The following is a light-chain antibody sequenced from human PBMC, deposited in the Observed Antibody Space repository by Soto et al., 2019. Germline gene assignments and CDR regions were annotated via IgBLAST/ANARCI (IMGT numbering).Light chain of an antibody. V-gene: IGKV3-20*01. CDR2: DAS. CDR3: QQFSSYPLT. Sequence: EFVLTQSPGTLSLSPGERATLSCRASQTVRNNYLAWYQQKPGQAPKLLIYDASSRATGIPDRFSGGGSGTDFMLTISVLEPEDLAVYYCQQFSSYPLTFVGGTKVEIK. CDR1: QTVRNNY. J-gene: IGKJ4*01.